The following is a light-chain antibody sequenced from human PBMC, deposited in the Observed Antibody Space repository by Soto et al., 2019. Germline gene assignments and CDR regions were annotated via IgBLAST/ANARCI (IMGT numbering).Light chain of an antibody. V-gene: IGKV1-33*01. CDR3: QQYENVPT. CDR2: DAS. Sequence: DIQLTQSPSSLSASIGDSVTITCQASQDISTFLNWYHRRPGKAPKPLITDASTLQTGVPPRFRGSGAGTDFSFTISRLQPEDFGEYYCQQYENVPTFGQGTKVKIK. CDR1: QDISTF. J-gene: IGKJ2*01.